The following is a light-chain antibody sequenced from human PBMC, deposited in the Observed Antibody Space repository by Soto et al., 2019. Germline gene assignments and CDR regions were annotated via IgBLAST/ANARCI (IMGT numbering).Light chain of an antibody. V-gene: IGKV1-12*01. CDR1: QGLGSW. Sequence: DIQLTQSPSSVSASVGDRVAITCRASQGLGSWLAWYQQKPGKAPRLLIYGASKIQSGVPSRFGGTGSGTDFTLTISSLQPEDFATYYCQQGSGFPRTFGGGTKVEIK. CDR2: GAS. J-gene: IGKJ4*01. CDR3: QQGSGFPRT.